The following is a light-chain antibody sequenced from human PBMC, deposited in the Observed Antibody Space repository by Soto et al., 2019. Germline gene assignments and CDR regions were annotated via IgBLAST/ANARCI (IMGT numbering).Light chain of an antibody. Sequence: QSVLTQPASVSGSPGQSITISCTGTSSDVGGYNYVSWYQQHPGKAPKLMISEVSNRPSGVSNRFSGSKSGNTASLTISGLQAEDEADYYCSSYTSSSTLAYVFGTGTQLTVL. CDR1: SSDVGGYNY. CDR2: EVS. V-gene: IGLV2-14*01. CDR3: SSYTSSSTLAYV. J-gene: IGLJ1*01.